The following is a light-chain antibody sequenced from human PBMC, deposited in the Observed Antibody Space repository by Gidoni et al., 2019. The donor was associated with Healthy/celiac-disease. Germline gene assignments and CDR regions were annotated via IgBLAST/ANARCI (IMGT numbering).Light chain of an antibody. J-gene: IGKJ2*01. CDR2: WAS. V-gene: IGKV4-1*01. CDR3: QQDYSTPYT. Sequence: DIVMTQSTDSLAVSLGERATINCKSSKSVLYSSNNKNYLAWYQQKPGQPPKLLIYWASTRESGVPDRFSGSGSGTDFTLTISSLQAEDVAVYYCQQDYSTPYTFGQGTKLEIK. CDR1: KSVLYSSNNKNY.